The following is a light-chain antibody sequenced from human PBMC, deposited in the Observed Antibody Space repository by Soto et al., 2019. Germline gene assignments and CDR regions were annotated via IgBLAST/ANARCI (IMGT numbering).Light chain of an antibody. J-gene: IGKJ2*01. CDR2: GAS. Sequence: EIGMTQSPATLSVSPGDSATLSCRASQRISSNLAWYQQKPGQAPRLLIYGASTRATGIPARFRGSGSETEFTLTISSLQSEDFALYYCHQYNNWPPYTFGQGTRLEIK. CDR1: QRISSN. CDR3: HQYNNWPPYT. V-gene: IGKV3-15*01.